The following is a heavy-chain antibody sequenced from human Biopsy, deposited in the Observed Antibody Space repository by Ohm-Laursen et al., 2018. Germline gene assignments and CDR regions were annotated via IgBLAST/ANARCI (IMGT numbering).Heavy chain of an antibody. V-gene: IGHV4-59*01. CDR2: IYYSGSI. Sequence: SETLSLTCTVSNDSISNYFWTWIRQPPGKGLEWIGYIYYSGSINYNPSLKSRVIISVDTSKKQFSLKVNSMTTADTAVYYCARGQDYGGNKAFDIWGQGTKVTVSP. D-gene: IGHD4-23*01. CDR3: ARGQDYGGNKAFDI. CDR1: NDSISNYF. J-gene: IGHJ3*02.